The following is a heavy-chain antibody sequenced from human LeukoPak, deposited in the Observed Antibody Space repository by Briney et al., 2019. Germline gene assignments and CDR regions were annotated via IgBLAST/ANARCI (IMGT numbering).Heavy chain of an antibody. CDR3: AKFRTTVGATIY. CDR1: GFTFSSYS. D-gene: IGHD1-26*01. V-gene: IGHV3-21*01. CDR2: ISSSSYI. J-gene: IGHJ4*02. Sequence: PGGSLRLSCAASGFTFSSYSMNWVRQAPGKGLEWVSSISSSSYIYYADSVKGRFTISRDNAKNSLYLQINSLRAEDTAVYYCAKFRTTVGATIYWGQGTLVTVSS.